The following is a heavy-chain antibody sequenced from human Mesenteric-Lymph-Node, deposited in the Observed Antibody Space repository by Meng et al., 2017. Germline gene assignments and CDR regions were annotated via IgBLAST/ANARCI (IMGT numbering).Heavy chain of an antibody. CDR3: ASSPAAGTFDH. CDR2: ISRHSIYM. D-gene: IGHD6-25*01. Sequence: GESLKISCAASGFMFNDTSMVWVRQAPGQGLEWIASISRHSIYMYYGASMKGRFTISRDNSRHSLYLQLNRVRVDDTAVYYCASSPAAGTFDHWGQGTMVTVSS. CDR1: GFMFNDTS. V-gene: IGHV3-21*01. J-gene: IGHJ3*01.